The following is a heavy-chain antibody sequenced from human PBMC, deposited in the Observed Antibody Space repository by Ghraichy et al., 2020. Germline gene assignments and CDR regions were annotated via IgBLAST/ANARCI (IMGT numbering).Heavy chain of an antibody. Sequence: ASVKVSCKASGYTFTSYGISWVRQAPGQGLEWMGWISAYNGNTNYAQKLQGRVTMTTDTSTGTAYMELRSLRSDDTAVYYCARDGGGTARDYYYGMDVWGQGTTVTVSS. J-gene: IGHJ6*02. CDR2: ISAYNGNT. CDR3: ARDGGGTARDYYYGMDV. D-gene: IGHD3-16*01. CDR1: GYTFTSYG. V-gene: IGHV1-18*01.